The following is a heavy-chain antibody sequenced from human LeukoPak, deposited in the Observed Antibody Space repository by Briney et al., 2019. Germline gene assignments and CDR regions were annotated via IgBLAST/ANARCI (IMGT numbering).Heavy chain of an antibody. D-gene: IGHD2-2*01. CDR1: GGSISSNY. V-gene: IGHV4-4*07. CDR3: ARSRPVHCSIISCYGLDPFAY. CDR2: IYNSGNI. J-gene: IGHJ4*02. Sequence: PSETLSLTCTVSGGSISSNYWSWIRQPAGKGLERIRRIYNSGNINYNPSLKSRATMSVDASKNQFSLKLSSVTAADTAIYYCARSRPVHCSIISCYGLDPFAYWGQGTLVTVSS.